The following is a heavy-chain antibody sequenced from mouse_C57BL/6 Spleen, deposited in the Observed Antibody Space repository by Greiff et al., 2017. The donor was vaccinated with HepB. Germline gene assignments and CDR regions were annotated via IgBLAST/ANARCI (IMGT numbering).Heavy chain of an antibody. CDR1: GFTFSSYA. V-gene: IGHV5-9-1*02. CDR2: ISSGGDYI. D-gene: IGHD2-1*01. J-gene: IGHJ2*01. CDR3: TREGGNYGFDY. Sequence: EVMLVESGGDLVKPGGSLKLSCAASGFTFSSYAMSWVRQTPEKRLEWVAYISSGGDYIYYADTVKGRFTISRDNARNTLYLQMSSLKSEDTAMYYCTREGGNYGFDYWGQGTTLTVSS.